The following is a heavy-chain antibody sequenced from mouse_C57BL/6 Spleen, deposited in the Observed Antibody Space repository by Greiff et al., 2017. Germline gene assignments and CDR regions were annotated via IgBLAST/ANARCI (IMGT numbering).Heavy chain of an antibody. CDR3: ARGDYYGSRGDWYFDV. V-gene: IGHV1-82*01. D-gene: IGHD1-1*01. Sequence: VKLMESGPELVKPGASVKISCKASGYAFSSSWMNWVKQRPGKGLEWIGRIYPGDGDTNYNGKFKGKATLTADKSSSTAYMQLSSLTSEDSAVYFCARGDYYGSRGDWYFDVWGTGTTVTVSS. CDR1: GYAFSSSW. J-gene: IGHJ1*03. CDR2: IYPGDGDT.